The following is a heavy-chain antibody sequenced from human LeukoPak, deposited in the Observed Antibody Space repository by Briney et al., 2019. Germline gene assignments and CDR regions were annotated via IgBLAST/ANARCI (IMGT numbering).Heavy chain of an antibody. J-gene: IGHJ4*02. Sequence: GGSLRLSCAVSGLTFSSSWMDWVRQAPGKGLEWVASINPDGNKKYSADSVEGRLTISRDNAENSLYLQMNSLRVEDTAFYYCARDLAYSRLDYWGQGMLVTVSS. CDR3: ARDLAYSRLDY. CDR2: INPDGNKK. CDR1: GLTFSSSW. D-gene: IGHD5-18*01. V-gene: IGHV3-7*01.